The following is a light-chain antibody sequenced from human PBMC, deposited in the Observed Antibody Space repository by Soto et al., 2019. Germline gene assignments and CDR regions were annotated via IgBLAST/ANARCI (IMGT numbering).Light chain of an antibody. Sequence: LTEPASVSGSPGQSIAISCIGTSSDVGAYNYVSWYQQHPGKAPKLVIYDVNNRPSGVSNRFSGSKSGNTASLTISGLQAEDEADYYCGSYTTSGSVVFGGGTKLTVL. V-gene: IGLV2-14*03. CDR1: SSDVGAYNY. CDR2: DVN. CDR3: GSYTTSGSVV. J-gene: IGLJ2*01.